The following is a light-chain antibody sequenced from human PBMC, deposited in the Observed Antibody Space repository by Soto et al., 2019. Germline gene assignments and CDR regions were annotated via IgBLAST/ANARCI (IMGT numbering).Light chain of an antibody. CDR2: GAS. J-gene: IGKJ5*01. V-gene: IGKV3-11*01. Sequence: EIVMTQSPATLSLSPGERATLSCRASQSVTTQLAWYQQKPGQAPRLIIHGASNRATGIPARFSGSGSGTDFTLTINSLEPEDFAVYYCQQRSSWPIAFGPGTRLEIK. CDR3: QQRSSWPIA. CDR1: QSVTTQ.